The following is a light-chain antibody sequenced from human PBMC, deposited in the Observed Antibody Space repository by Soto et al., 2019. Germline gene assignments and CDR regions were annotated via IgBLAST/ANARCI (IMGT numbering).Light chain of an antibody. CDR3: QQSYSTPRT. CDR1: QSISSH. CDR2: GAS. Sequence: DIQMTQSPFSLSTSVGDRVTITCRASQSISSHLNWYQQKPGKAPKLLIYGASSLQSGVPSRFTGSGSGTDFTLTISSLQPEDFATYYCQQSYSTPRTFGQGTKVEIK. J-gene: IGKJ1*01. V-gene: IGKV1-39*01.